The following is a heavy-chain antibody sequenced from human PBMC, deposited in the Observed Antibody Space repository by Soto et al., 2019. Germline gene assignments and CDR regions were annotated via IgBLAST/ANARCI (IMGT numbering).Heavy chain of an antibody. D-gene: IGHD3-3*01. CDR1: GFTFSSYA. CDR3: ARVLSYDFWSGYYKSYYYGMDV. J-gene: IGHJ6*02. V-gene: IGHV3-30-3*01. Sequence: GGSLRLSCAASGFTFSSYAMHWVRQAPGKGLEWVAVISYDGSNKYYADSVKGRFTISRDNSKNTLYLQMNSLRAEDTAVYYCARVLSYDFWSGYYKSYYYGMDVWGQGTTVTVSS. CDR2: ISYDGSNK.